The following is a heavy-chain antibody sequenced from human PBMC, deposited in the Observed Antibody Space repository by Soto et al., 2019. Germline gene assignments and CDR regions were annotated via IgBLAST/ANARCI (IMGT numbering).Heavy chain of an antibody. CDR3: ARGRTRAMPFDY. CDR1: GGSFSGYY. J-gene: IGHJ4*02. D-gene: IGHD2-2*01. Sequence: LSLTCAVYGGSFSGYYWSWIRQPPGKGLEWIGEINHSGSTDYNPSLKSRVTISVDTSKNQFSLKLSSVTAADTAVYYCARGRTRAMPFDYWGQGTLVTVSS. V-gene: IGHV4-34*01. CDR2: INHSGST.